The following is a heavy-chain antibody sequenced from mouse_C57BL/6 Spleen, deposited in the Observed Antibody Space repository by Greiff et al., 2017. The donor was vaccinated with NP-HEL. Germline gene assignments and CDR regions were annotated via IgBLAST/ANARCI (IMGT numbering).Heavy chain of an antibody. Sequence: EVMLVESGGDLVKPGGSLKLSCAASGFTFSSYGMSWVRQTPDKRLEWVATISSGGSYTYYPDSVKGRFTISRDNAKNTLYLQMSSLKSEDTAMYYCASNYGSSYDAMDYWGQGTSVTVSS. J-gene: IGHJ4*01. CDR3: ASNYGSSYDAMDY. CDR1: GFTFSSYG. CDR2: ISSGGSYT. D-gene: IGHD1-1*01. V-gene: IGHV5-6*02.